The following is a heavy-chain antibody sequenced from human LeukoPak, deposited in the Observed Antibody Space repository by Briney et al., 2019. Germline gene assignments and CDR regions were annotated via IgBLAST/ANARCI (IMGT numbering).Heavy chain of an antibody. J-gene: IGHJ4*02. CDR3: AKVIGYYYDSSGYWFDY. D-gene: IGHD3-22*01. Sequence: GGSLRLSCAASGFTFSSYAMSWVRQAPGKGLEWVSAISGSGGSTYYADSVKGRFTISRDNSKSTLYLQMNSLRAEDTAVYYCAKVIGYYYDSSGYWFDYWGQGTLVTVSS. CDR1: GFTFSSYA. V-gene: IGHV3-23*01. CDR2: ISGSGGST.